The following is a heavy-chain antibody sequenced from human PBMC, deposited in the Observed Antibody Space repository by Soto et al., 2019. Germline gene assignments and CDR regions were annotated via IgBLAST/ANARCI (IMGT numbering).Heavy chain of an antibody. CDR3: ATGVIWIGYFTFGS. CDR2: FIPVYRTL. J-gene: IGHJ4*02. CDR1: GGSFGKSA. Sequence: SVKVSCKASGGSFGKSAINWVRQTPGQGLEWLGGFIPVYRTLNYAQKFQGRVTITADESTGTAYMTLSSLASDDTAVYYCATGVIWIGYFTFGSWGQLPRVTACS. V-gene: IGHV1-69*13. D-gene: IGHD3-3*01.